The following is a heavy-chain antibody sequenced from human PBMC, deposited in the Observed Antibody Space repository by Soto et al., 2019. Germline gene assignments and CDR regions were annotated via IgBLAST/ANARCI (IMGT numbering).Heavy chain of an antibody. D-gene: IGHD5-12*01. CDR3: VAGNCLNSGCLTPPQD. CDR1: GYTFTSYG. J-gene: IGHJ1*01. V-gene: IGHV1-18*01. Sequence: ASVKVSCKASGYTFTSYGISWVRQAPGQGLEWMGWISAYNGNTNYAQKLQGRVTMTTDTSTSTAYMELRSLSSEDTAVYYCVAGNCLNSGCLTPPQDWGQGTQVTVSS. CDR2: ISAYNGNT.